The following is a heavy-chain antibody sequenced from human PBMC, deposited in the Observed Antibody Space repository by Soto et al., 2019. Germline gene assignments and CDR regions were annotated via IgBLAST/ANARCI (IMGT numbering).Heavy chain of an antibody. D-gene: IGHD2-15*01. CDR2: ISAYNGNT. J-gene: IGHJ4*02. V-gene: IGHV1-18*01. CDR3: ARDNYCSGGSCYRPSFHY. CDR1: GYTFTSYG. Sequence: ASVKVSCKASGYTFTSYGISWVRQAPGQGLEWMGWISAYNGNTNYAQKLQGRVTMTTDTSTSTAYMELRSLRSDDTAVYYCARDNYCSGGSCYRPSFHYWGQGTLVTVSS.